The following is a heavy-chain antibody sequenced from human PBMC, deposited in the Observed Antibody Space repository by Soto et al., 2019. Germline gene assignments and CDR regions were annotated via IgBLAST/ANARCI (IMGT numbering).Heavy chain of an antibody. CDR3: ARGGYYYDSSGYYSFGYFDY. CDR1: GFTFSSYW. V-gene: IGHV3-7*04. CDR2: IKQDGSVK. D-gene: IGHD3-22*01. Sequence: EVQLVESGGGLVQPGGSLRLSCAASGFTFSSYWMSWVRQAPGKGLEWVANIKQDGSVKYYVDSVKGRFTISRDNAKNSLYLQMNSLRAEDTAVYYCARGGYYYDSSGYYSFGYFDYWGQGTLVTVSS. J-gene: IGHJ4*02.